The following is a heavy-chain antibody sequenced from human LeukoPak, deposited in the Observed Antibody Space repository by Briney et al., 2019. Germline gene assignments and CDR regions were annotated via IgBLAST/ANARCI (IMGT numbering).Heavy chain of an antibody. CDR3: ARVLRYFVRMDV. CDR1: GYTLTSYG. V-gene: IGHV1-18*01. Sequence: GASVKVSCKASGYTLTSYGISWVRQTPGQGREWMGWISAYNGNTNYAQKLQGRVTMTTDTSTSTAYMERRRLRSDDTAVYYCARVLRYFVRMDVWGQGTTVTVSS. D-gene: IGHD3-9*01. J-gene: IGHJ6*02. CDR2: ISAYNGNT.